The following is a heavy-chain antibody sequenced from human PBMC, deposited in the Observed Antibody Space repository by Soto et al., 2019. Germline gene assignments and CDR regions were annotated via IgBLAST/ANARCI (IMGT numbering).Heavy chain of an antibody. V-gene: IGHV3-23*01. J-gene: IGHJ4*02. CDR1: GFTFSSYA. CDR3: AKAPAVLPAPQFDY. Sequence: PAASLRLSFATSGFTFSSYAMRWLRQAPGKGLEWVSAISGSGGSTYYADSVKGRFTISRDNSKNTLYLQMNSLRAEDTAVYYCAKAPAVLPAPQFDYWGQGTLVTVSS. D-gene: IGHD6-19*01. CDR2: ISGSGGST.